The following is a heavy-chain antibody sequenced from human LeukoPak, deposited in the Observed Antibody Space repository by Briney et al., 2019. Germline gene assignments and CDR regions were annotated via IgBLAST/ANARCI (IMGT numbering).Heavy chain of an antibody. V-gene: IGHV3-9*01. CDR1: GFTFDDYA. CDR3: AKDSRAAAAPLYYYYGMDV. Sequence: GGSLRLSCAASGFTFDDYAMHWVRQAPGKGLEWVSGISWNSGSIGYADSVKGRFTISRDNAKNSLYLQMNSLRAEDTALYYCAKDSRAAAAPLYYYYGMDVWGQGTTVTVSS. J-gene: IGHJ6*02. CDR2: ISWNSGSI. D-gene: IGHD6-13*01.